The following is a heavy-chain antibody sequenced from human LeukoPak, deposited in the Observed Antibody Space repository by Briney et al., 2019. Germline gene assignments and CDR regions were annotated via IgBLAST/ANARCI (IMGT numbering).Heavy chain of an antibody. V-gene: IGHV3-48*01. CDR2: IGISSGNT. D-gene: IGHD5-12*01. CDR3: ARDHRYAFDN. Sequence: GGSVRLSCAASGFNFIDYSMNWVRQAPGKGLEWISYIGISSGNTKYADSVKGRFTISRDKARNSLYLQMNSLRVEDTAVYYCARDHRYAFDNWGHGTLVTVSS. CDR1: GFNFIDYS. J-gene: IGHJ4*01.